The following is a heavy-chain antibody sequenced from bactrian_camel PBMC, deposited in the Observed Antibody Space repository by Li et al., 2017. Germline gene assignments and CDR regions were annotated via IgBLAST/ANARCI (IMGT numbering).Heavy chain of an antibody. Sequence: HVQLVESGGDSVQAGGTLRLSCVASGHTDSIDGLITMGWLRQAPGKEREGVAVTDSDGSTRYIDSVKGRVIISEDNFKNTLYLQMNSLKPEDTAMYYCKAVGSGGAWYCADSGNWGQGTQVTVS. CDR1: GHTDSIDGLIT. V-gene: IGHV3S53*01. CDR3: KAVGSGGAWYCADSGN. CDR2: TDSDGST. D-gene: IGHD2*01. J-gene: IGHJ6*01.